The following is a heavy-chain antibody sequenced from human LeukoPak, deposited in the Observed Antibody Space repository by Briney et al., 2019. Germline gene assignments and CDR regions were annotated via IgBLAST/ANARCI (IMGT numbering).Heavy chain of an antibody. CDR3: ARGAVRFWSGYWDY. J-gene: IGHJ4*02. D-gene: IGHD3-3*01. Sequence: PSETLSLTCAVYGGSFSGYYWSWIRQPPGKGLEWIGEINHSVSTNYNPSLKSRVTIPVDTSKNQFSLKLSSVTAADTAVYYCARGAVRFWSGYWDYWGQGTLVTVSS. CDR1: GGSFSGYY. CDR2: INHSVST. V-gene: IGHV4-34*01.